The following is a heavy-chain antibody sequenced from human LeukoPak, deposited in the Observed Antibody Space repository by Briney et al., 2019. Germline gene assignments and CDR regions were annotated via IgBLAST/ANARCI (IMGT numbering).Heavy chain of an antibody. CDR2: FSGHGANI. Sequence: GGSLRLSCAASGFTLSTYAMGWVRQAPGKGLEWVSVFSGHGANIYYAESVRGRFTISGDISKNSLSLQMSRLRAEDTAIYYCARLTANHFDYWGQGTLVTVSS. J-gene: IGHJ4*02. CDR1: GFTLSTYA. CDR3: ARLTANHFDY. V-gene: IGHV3-23*01. D-gene: IGHD2-21*02.